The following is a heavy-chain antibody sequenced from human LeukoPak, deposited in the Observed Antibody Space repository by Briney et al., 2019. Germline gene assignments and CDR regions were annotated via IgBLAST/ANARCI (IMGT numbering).Heavy chain of an antibody. D-gene: IGHD2-15*01. J-gene: IGHJ1*01. Sequence: GGSLRLSCAASGFTFSSSWMSWVRQAPGKGLEWEANINQDGSEKYYVDSVKGRFTISRDNAKNSLYLQMNSLRAEDTAVYYCARELIVGPAEYFQHRGQGTLVTVSS. CDR1: GFTFSSSW. CDR3: ARELIVGPAEYFQH. CDR2: INQDGSEK. V-gene: IGHV3-7*01.